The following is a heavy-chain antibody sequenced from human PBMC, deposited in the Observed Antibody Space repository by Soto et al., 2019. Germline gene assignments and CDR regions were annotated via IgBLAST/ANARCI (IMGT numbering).Heavy chain of an antibody. CDR1: GYTFTNYY. J-gene: IGHJ4*02. CDR2: IFPGGGGP. V-gene: IGHV1-46*01. Sequence: ASVKVSCKASGYTFTNYYLHWVLQAPGQGLEWMGFIFPGGGGPGYTQRFQARLTVTTDTSTSTVYMDLSSLRSEDTAMYYCAREYSPGLFEYWGQGTLVTVSS. CDR3: AREYSPGLFEY. D-gene: IGHD5-12*01.